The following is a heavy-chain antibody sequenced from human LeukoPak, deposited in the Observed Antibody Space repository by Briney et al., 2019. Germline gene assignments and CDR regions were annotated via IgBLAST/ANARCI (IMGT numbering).Heavy chain of an antibody. D-gene: IGHD3-3*01. Sequence: GGSLRLSCAASGFTFSSYGMHWVRPAPGKGLEWVAFIRYDGSNKYYADSVKGRFTISRDNSKNTLYLQMNSLRAEDTAVYYCAKTITIFGVVIKPAFDYWGQGTLVTVSS. CDR3: AKTITIFGVVIKPAFDY. CDR2: IRYDGSNK. CDR1: GFTFSSYG. J-gene: IGHJ4*02. V-gene: IGHV3-30*02.